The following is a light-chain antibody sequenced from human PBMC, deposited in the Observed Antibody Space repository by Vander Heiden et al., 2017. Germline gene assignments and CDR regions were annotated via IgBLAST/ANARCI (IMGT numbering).Light chain of an antibody. V-gene: IGKV2-28*01. Sequence: DIVMTQSPLSLPVTPGEPASISCRSSQSLLHSNGYNFLDWYLPKPRPSPQLLIYLGSNRGFGVPDRFSGSGSGTDFTLKISRVEAEDVGVYYCRQALQTPRTFGQGTKLEIK. CDR1: QSLLHSNGYNF. J-gene: IGKJ2*01. CDR2: LGS. CDR3: RQALQTPRT.